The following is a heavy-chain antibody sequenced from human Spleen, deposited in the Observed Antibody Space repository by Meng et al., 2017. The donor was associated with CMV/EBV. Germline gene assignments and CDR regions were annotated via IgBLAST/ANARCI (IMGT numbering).Heavy chain of an antibody. D-gene: IGHD3-22*01. CDR2: ISSTSNTI. Sequence: GESLKISCAASGFTFSSYSMNWVRQAPGKGLEWVSYISSTSNTIYYADSAKGRFTISRDNAKNSLYLQMNNLRAEDTAVYYCARGKYYFDSSVDYWGQGTLVTVSS. CDR1: GFTFSSYS. CDR3: ARGKYYFDSSVDY. J-gene: IGHJ4*02. V-gene: IGHV3-48*04.